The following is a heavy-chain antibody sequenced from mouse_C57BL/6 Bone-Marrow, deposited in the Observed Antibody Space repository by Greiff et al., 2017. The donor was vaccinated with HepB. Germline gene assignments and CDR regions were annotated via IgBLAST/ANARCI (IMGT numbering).Heavy chain of an antibody. CDR2: IDPENGDT. Sequence: VHVKQSGAELVRPGASVKLSCTASGFNIKDDYMHWVKQRPEQGLEWIGWIDPENGDTEYASKFQGKATITADTSSNTAYLKLSSLTSEDTAVYYCTTWGYNYYAMDYWGQGTSVTVSS. CDR1: GFNIKDDY. V-gene: IGHV14-4*01. D-gene: IGHD2-2*01. CDR3: TTWGYNYYAMDY. J-gene: IGHJ4*01.